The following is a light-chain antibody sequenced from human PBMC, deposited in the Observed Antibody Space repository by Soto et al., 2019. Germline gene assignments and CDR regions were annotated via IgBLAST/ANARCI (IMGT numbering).Light chain of an antibody. V-gene: IGLV2-14*01. CDR3: SSYTSSTTPFV. J-gene: IGLJ1*01. CDR1: SSDVGAYDY. CDR2: EVS. Sequence: HSVLTQPASVSGSPGQSITISCTGTSSDVGAYDYVSWYQQHPGKAPKLMIYEVSNRPSRVSTRFSGSKSGNTASLTISGLQAEDEADYYCSSYTSSTTPFVFGTGTKLTVL.